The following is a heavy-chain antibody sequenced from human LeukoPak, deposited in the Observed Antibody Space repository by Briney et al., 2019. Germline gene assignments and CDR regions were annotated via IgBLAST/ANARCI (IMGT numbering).Heavy chain of an antibody. CDR3: ARVVATIGGNFDY. D-gene: IGHD5-12*01. CDR2: IKQDGSEK. V-gene: IGHV3-7*01. J-gene: IGHJ4*02. CDR1: GFTFSSYW. Sequence: PGGSLSLSCAASGFTFSSYWMSWVRQAPGKGLEWVANIKQDGSEKYYVDSVKGRFTISRDNAKNSLYLQMNSLRAEDTAVYYCARVVATIGGNFDYWGQGTLVTVSS.